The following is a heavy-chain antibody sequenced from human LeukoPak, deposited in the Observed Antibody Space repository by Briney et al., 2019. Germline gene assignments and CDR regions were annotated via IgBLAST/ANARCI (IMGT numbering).Heavy chain of an antibody. V-gene: IGHV4-61*08. Sequence: SETLSLTCTVSDGPVSSGGYYWSWVRQPPGKGLEWLGYIYNSGSTNYNPSLKSRVTMSVDTSKNQFSLKLSSVTAADTAVYYCARGVITLGYYFDYWGQGTLVTVSS. CDR3: ARGVITLGYYFDY. CDR1: DGPVSSGGYY. J-gene: IGHJ4*02. CDR2: IYNSGST. D-gene: IGHD2-15*01.